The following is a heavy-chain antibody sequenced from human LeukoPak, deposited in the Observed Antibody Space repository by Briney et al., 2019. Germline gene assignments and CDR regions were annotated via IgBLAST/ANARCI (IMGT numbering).Heavy chain of an antibody. J-gene: IGHJ4*02. Sequence: GGSLRLSCAASGFTFSSYGMSWVRQAPGKGLEWVSAISGSGSDSYYADSVKGRFTISRDNSKNTLYLQMNCLRVEDTAVYYCAKEFSGGCLDYWGQGTLVTVSS. V-gene: IGHV3-23*01. CDR3: AKEFSGGCLDY. D-gene: IGHD2-8*02. CDR2: ISGSGSDS. CDR1: GFTFSSYG.